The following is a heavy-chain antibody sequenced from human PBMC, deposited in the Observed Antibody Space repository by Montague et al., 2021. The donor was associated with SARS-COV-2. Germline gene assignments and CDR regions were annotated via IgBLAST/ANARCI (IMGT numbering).Heavy chain of an antibody. Sequence: SLRLSCAASGFSFSSFSMHWVRQAPGKGLNSLAVVSTVVNEKYYSASVRGRFTISRDNSKNTVSLQVNSLRVEDTAVYYCVRDPGMNGLDIWGQGTRVTVSS. J-gene: IGHJ3*02. CDR2: VSTVVNEK. CDR1: GFSFSSFS. CDR3: VRDPGMNGLDI. V-gene: IGHV3-30*04. D-gene: IGHD2-8*01.